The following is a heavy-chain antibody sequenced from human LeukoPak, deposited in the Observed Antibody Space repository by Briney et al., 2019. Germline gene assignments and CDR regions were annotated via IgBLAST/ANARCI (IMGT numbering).Heavy chain of an antibody. D-gene: IGHD3-10*01. Sequence: PSETLSLTCTVSGVSISSSNSYWGWLRQPPGKGLEWIGYIYYSGSTNYNPSLKSRVTISVDTSKNQFSLKLSSVTAADTAVYYCARMGTPMACDYWGQGTLVTVSS. J-gene: IGHJ4*02. CDR1: GVSISSSNSY. V-gene: IGHV4-61*05. CDR3: ARMGTPMACDY. CDR2: IYYSGST.